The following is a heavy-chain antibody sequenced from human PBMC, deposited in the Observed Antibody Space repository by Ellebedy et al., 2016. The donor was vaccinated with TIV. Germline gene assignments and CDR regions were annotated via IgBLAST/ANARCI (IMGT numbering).Heavy chain of an antibody. J-gene: IGHJ6*02. D-gene: IGHD1-26*01. V-gene: IGHV1-46*01. CDR1: GYTFTSYY. CDR2: INPPAGST. CDR3: ARDRIVGSSSPYYNGMNV. Sequence: AASVKVSCKASGYTFTSYYMHWVRQAPGQGLEWMGIINPPAGSTSSAQKFQGRVTMTSDTSTRTVYMELSSLRSDDTAVYYCARDRIVGSSSPYYNGMNVWGQGTTVTVSS.